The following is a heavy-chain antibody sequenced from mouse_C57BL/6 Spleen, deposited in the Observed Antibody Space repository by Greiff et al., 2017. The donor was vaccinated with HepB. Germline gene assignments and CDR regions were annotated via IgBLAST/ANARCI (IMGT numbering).Heavy chain of an antibody. Sequence: SGPELVKPGASVKISCKASGYTFTDYYMNWVKQSHGKSLEWIGDINPNNGGTSYNQKFKGKATLTVDKSSSTAYMELRSLTSEDSAVYYCARRGWDSWYFDVWGTGTTVTVSS. D-gene: IGHD4-1*01. CDR2: INPNNGGT. CDR3: ARRGWDSWYFDV. J-gene: IGHJ1*03. V-gene: IGHV1-26*01. CDR1: GYTFTDYY.